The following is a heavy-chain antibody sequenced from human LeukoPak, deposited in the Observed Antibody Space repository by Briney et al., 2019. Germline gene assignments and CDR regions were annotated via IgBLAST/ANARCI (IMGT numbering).Heavy chain of an antibody. V-gene: IGHV4-4*07. J-gene: IGHJ5*02. CDR3: AREGGDPRWLDP. CDR1: GGSISSYY. CDR2: INTSGST. Sequence: SETLSLTCTVSGGSISSYYWTWIRQSAGKGLEWIGRINTSGSTNYNPSLRSRVAMSVNTSKNQFSLNLTSVTAADTAVYSCAREGGDPRWLDPWGQGTLVTVSS. D-gene: IGHD6-25*01.